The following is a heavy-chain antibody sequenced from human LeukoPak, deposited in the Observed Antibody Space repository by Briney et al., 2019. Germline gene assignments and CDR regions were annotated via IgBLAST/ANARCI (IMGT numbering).Heavy chain of an antibody. CDR3: ARDTWTTVTHIFDY. Sequence: GGSLRLSCAASGFTFNNYGMHWVRQAPGKGLEWVAIISYDGSNKYYADSVKGRFTISRDNAKKSLYLQMNSLRVEDTAVYYCARDTWTTVTHIFDYWAREPWSPSPQ. D-gene: IGHD4-17*01. J-gene: IGHJ4*02. CDR2: ISYDGSNK. V-gene: IGHV3-30*03. CDR1: GFTFNNYG.